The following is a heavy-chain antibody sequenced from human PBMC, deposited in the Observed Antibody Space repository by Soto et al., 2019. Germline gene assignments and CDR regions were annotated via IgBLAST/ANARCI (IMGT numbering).Heavy chain of an antibody. V-gene: IGHV3-48*02. J-gene: IGHJ6*02. CDR1: GFDFSNYD. D-gene: IGHD1-1*01. CDR3: ARDGSRGYDMDV. CDR2: ISNTARTI. Sequence: EVQVVESGGGLIQPGGSLRLSCAGSGFDFSNYDMDWVRQAPGKGLEWISYISNTARTIFYADSVKGRFTISRDNARNSLFLQMNSLRDEDTAVYYCARDGSRGYDMDVWGQGTTVTVS.